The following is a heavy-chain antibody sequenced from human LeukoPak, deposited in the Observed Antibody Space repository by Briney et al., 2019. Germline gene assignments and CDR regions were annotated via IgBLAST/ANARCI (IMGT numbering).Heavy chain of an antibody. CDR3: ARDVDVAGYFDY. Sequence: PSETLSLTCTVSGGSISSYYWSWIRQPPGKGLEWIGYIYYSGSTNYNPSLKSRLTISVDTSKNQFSLKLSSVTAADTAVYYCARDVDVAGYFDYWGQGTLVTVSS. V-gene: IGHV4-59*01. D-gene: IGHD2-21*01. CDR1: GGSISSYY. J-gene: IGHJ4*02. CDR2: IYYSGST.